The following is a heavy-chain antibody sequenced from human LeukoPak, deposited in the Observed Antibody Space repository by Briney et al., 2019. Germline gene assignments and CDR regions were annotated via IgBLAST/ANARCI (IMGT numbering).Heavy chain of an antibody. CDR2: IRYDGSNK. CDR1: GFTFSSYG. Sequence: GGSLRLSCAASGFTFSSYGMHWVRQAPGKGLEWVAFIRYDGSNKYYADSVKGRLTISRDNSKNTLYLQMNSLRAEDTAVYYCAKDAYYYYDSSGPTRFDYWGQGTLVTVSS. D-gene: IGHD3-22*01. V-gene: IGHV3-30*02. J-gene: IGHJ4*02. CDR3: AKDAYYYYDSSGPTRFDY.